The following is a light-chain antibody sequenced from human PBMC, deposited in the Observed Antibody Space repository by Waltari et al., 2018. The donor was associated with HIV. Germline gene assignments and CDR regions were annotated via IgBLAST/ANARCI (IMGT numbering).Light chain of an antibody. Sequence: QSALSQHRSVSGYPGQSVTISCRGTSSDVGGYDSVSWYQQRRGKASKLIVYDVNKRSSGVPHRFSGSKSGNTASLTISGLQAEDEAYYYCCSYAGTYTLVLFGGGTKLTVL. J-gene: IGLJ2*01. CDR3: CSYAGTYTLVL. V-gene: IGLV2-11*01. CDR2: DVN. CDR1: SSDVGGYDS.